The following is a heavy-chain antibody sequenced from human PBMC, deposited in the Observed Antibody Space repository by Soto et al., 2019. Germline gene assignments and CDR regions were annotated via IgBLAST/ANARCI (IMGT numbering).Heavy chain of an antibody. CDR1: GFTFSSYS. Sequence: GGSLRLSCAASGFTFSSYSMNWVRQAPGKGLEWVSYIRSSSSTIYYADSVKGRFTISRDNAKNMLYLQMNSLRAEDTAIYYCAKDSHWAIISPTHAYWGHGTLVTVSS. CDR3: AKDSHWAIISPTHAY. J-gene: IGHJ4*01. V-gene: IGHV3-48*01. D-gene: IGHD2-2*01. CDR2: IRSSSSTI.